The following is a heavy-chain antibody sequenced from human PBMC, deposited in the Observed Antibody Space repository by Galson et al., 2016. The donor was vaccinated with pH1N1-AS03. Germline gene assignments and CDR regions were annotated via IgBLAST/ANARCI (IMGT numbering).Heavy chain of an antibody. CDR1: GFSFSDYS. Sequence: SLRLSCAASGFSFSDYSMDWVRQTPGRGLEWLSFISTSGTTIYYADSVKGRFTISRDNAKNSLYLQMNSLRAEDTAVYYCARGWRENSFDMWGQGTMVTVSS. CDR3: ARGWRENSFDM. CDR2: ISTSGTTI. D-gene: IGHD2/OR15-2a*01. J-gene: IGHJ3*02. V-gene: IGHV3-48*04.